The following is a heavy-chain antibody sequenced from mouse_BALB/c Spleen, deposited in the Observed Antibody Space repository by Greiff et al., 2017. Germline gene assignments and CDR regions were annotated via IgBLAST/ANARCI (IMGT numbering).Heavy chain of an antibody. CDR3: NAYLTTVELRDYAMDY. Sequence: VHVKQSGAELVRSGASVKLSCTASGFNIKDYYMHWVKQRPEQGLEWIGWIDPENGDTEYAPKFQGKATMTADTSSNTAYLQLSSLTSEDTAVYYCNAYLTTVELRDYAMDYWGQGTSVTVSS. V-gene: IGHV14-4*02. CDR1: GFNIKDYY. J-gene: IGHJ4*01. CDR2: IDPENGDT. D-gene: IGHD1-1*01.